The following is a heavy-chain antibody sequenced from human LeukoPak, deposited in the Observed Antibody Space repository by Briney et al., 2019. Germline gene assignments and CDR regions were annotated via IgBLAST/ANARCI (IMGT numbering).Heavy chain of an antibody. CDR2: ISTSSLYI. CDR1: GFTFSSYT. D-gene: IGHD3-10*01. J-gene: IGHJ4*02. Sequence: GALRLSCAASGFTFSSYTMTWVRQAPGKGLEWVSSISTSSLYIYYADSVKGRFTISRDNSKNTLYLQMNSLRAEDTAVYYCARVTYGSGTYGAFDYWGQGTLVTVSS. CDR3: ARVTYGSGTYGAFDY. V-gene: IGHV3-21*04.